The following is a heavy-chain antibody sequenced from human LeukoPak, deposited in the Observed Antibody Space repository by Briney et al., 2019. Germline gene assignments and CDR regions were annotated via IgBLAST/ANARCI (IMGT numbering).Heavy chain of an antibody. CDR3: ARPRGTMFTTYGNYFDY. V-gene: IGHV4-34*01. D-gene: IGHD1/OR15-1a*01. J-gene: IGHJ4*02. CDR1: VGSFSGYY. Sequence: SETLSLTCAVYVGSFSGYYWSWIRQPPGQGLKWIRGINHSGSTNYHPSLKSRVTISVDTSKDQFSLKLSPVTAVDTAVYYCARPRGTMFTTYGNYFDYWGQGTLVTVSS. CDR2: INHSGST.